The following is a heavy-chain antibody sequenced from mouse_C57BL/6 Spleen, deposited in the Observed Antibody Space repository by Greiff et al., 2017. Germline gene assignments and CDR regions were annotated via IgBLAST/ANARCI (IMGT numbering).Heavy chain of an antibody. D-gene: IGHD1-1*01. Sequence: EVKLMESGGGLVKPGGSLKLSCAASGFTFSSYAMSWVRQTPEKRLEWVATISDGGSYTYYPDNVKGRFTISRDNAKNNLYLQMSNLKSEDTALYYCARDGGLLRSFYFDYGGQGTTLTVSS. J-gene: IGHJ2*01. V-gene: IGHV5-4*01. CDR3: ARDGGLLRSFYFDY. CDR1: GFTFSSYA. CDR2: ISDGGSYT.